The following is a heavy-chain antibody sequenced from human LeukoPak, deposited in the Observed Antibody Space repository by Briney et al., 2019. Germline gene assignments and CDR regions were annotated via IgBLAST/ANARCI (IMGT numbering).Heavy chain of an antibody. CDR1: GFTFSSYA. D-gene: IGHD3-22*01. Sequence: GGSLRLSCAASGFTFSSYAMSWVRQAPGKGLEWVSAISGSGGGTYYADSVKGRFTISRDNSKNTLYLQMNSLRAEDTAVYYCAKEMRYYDSSGYSQYYFDYWGQGTLVTVSS. CDR2: ISGSGGGT. V-gene: IGHV3-23*01. CDR3: AKEMRYYDSSGYSQYYFDY. J-gene: IGHJ4*02.